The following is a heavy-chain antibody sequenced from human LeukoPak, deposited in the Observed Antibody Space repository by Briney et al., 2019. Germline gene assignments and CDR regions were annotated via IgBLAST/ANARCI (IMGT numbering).Heavy chain of an antibody. CDR2: IYTSGST. CDR3: AREDSSGWPNRYYFDY. D-gene: IGHD6-19*01. J-gene: IGHJ4*02. CDR1: GYSISSGYY. Sequence: SETLSLTCAVSGYSISSGYYWSWIRQPAGKGLEWIGRIYTSGSTNYNPSLKSRVTISVDTSKNQFSLKLSSVTAADTAVYYCAREDSSGWPNRYYFDYWGQGTLVTVSS. V-gene: IGHV4-61*02.